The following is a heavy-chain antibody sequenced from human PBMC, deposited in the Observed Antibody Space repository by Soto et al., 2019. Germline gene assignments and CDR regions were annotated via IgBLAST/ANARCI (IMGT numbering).Heavy chain of an antibody. V-gene: IGHV3-48*01. CDR3: ARDLNYGLFDY. D-gene: IGHD4-17*01. J-gene: IGHJ4*02. Sequence: EVQLVESRGGLVQPGGSLRLSCAASGFTFSSYSMNWVRQAPGKGLEWVSYISSSSSTIYYADSVKGRFTISRDNAKDSLYLQMNSLRAEDTAVYYCARDLNYGLFDYWGQGNLVTVSS. CDR2: ISSSSSTI. CDR1: GFTFSSYS.